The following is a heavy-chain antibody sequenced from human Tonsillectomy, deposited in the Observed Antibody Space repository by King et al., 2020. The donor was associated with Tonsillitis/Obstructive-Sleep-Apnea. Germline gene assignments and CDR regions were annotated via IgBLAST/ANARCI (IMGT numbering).Heavy chain of an antibody. Sequence: VQLVESGGGLVQPGGSMRLSCVSSGFTFSTYAMTWVLQAPGKGPEWVSGIGGSNGGTYYADSVKGRFTISRDNSKNTLDLQMNSLSADDTALYYCAKDFAAVTGDPGSWGQGTLVTVSS. D-gene: IGHD6-19*01. V-gene: IGHV3-23*04. J-gene: IGHJ5*02. CDR1: GFTFSTYA. CDR2: IGGSNGGT. CDR3: AKDFAAVTGDPGS.